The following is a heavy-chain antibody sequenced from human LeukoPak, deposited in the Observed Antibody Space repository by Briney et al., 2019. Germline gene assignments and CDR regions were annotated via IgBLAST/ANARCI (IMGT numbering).Heavy chain of an antibody. CDR2: XXDSSDIT. J-gene: IGHJ4*02. D-gene: IGHD5-24*01. V-gene: IGHV3-23*01. CDR1: GFHFSDYA. CDR3: AKEKVMATIWGILDY. Sequence: PGGXLRLSCAASGFHFSDYAMTWVRQAPGKXLXXXXXXXDSSDITYYAESVRXRXXISRDNTRNTMYLQINSLRAEDTAVYCCAKEKVMATIWGILDYWGQGSLVPVSS.